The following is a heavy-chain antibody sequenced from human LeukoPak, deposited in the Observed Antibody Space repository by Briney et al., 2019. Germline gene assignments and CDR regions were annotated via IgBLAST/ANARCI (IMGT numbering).Heavy chain of an antibody. Sequence: GESLRLSCVASAFIFSDHPFHWVRQSPDKGLEWVAFIGSDGTKKYYADSVQGRFTVSRENSKNTLFLQMNTLRADDTAVYFCARQMTSTRVFDSWGQGTLVTVSS. V-gene: IGHV3-30*04. D-gene: IGHD5/OR15-5a*01. CDR2: IGSDGTKK. CDR1: AFIFSDHP. CDR3: ARQMTSTRVFDS. J-gene: IGHJ4*02.